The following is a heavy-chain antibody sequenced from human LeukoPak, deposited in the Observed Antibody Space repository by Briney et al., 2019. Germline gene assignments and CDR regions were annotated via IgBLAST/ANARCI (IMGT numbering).Heavy chain of an antibody. CDR1: GGTFSSYA. J-gene: IGHJ4*02. D-gene: IGHD3-10*01. V-gene: IGHV1-69*01. Sequence: GPSVKVSCKASGGTFSSYAISWVRQAPGQGLEWMGGIIPIFGTANYAQKFQGRVTITADESTSTAYMELSSLRSEDTAVYYCARSGHMVRGGFDYWGQGTLVTVSS. CDR3: ARSGHMVRGGFDY. CDR2: IIPIFGTA.